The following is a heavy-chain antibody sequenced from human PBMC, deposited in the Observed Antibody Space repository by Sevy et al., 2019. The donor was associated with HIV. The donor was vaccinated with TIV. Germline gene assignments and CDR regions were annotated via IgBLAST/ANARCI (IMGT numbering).Heavy chain of an antibody. CDR1: GYSFTSYW. CDR2: IYPGDSDT. J-gene: IGHJ4*02. V-gene: IGHV5-51*01. CDR3: AAGKATMGFGELLYRDVDY. D-gene: IGHD3-10*01. Sequence: GESLKISCKGSGYSFTSYWNGWVRQMPGKGLEWMGIIYPGDSDTRYSPSFQGQVTIPADKYISTAYLQWSSLKASDTAMYYCAAGKATMGFGELLYRDVDYWGQGTLVTVSS.